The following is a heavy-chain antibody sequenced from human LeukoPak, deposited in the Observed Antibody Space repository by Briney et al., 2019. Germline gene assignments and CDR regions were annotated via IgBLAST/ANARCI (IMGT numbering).Heavy chain of an antibody. CDR1: DYTFTSYG. CDR2: ISAYNGNT. D-gene: IGHD6-19*01. V-gene: IGHV1-18*01. J-gene: IGHJ3*02. Sequence: ASVKVSCKASDYTFTSYGVSWVRQAPGQGLEWMGWISAYNGNTNYAQKVRGRVTMTTDTSTRTAYMELRSLRSDDTAVYYCARGLQENLAWLTAFSAFDIWGQGTMVTVPS. CDR3: ARGLQENLAWLTAFSAFDI.